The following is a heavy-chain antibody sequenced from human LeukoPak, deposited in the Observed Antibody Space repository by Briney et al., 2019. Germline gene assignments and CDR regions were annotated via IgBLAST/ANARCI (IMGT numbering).Heavy chain of an antibody. CDR3: TRPARISMIVGDLGYFHY. CDR1: GFTFGDYA. V-gene: IGHV3-49*04. J-gene: IGHJ4*02. Sequence: GGSLRLSCTASGFTFGDYAMSWVRQAPGKGLEWVGFIRRKAYGGTTEYAASVKGRFTISRDDSKSIAYLQMNSLKTEDTAMYYCTRPARISMIVGDLGYFHYWGQGTLVTVSS. CDR2: IRRKAYGGTT. D-gene: IGHD3-22*01.